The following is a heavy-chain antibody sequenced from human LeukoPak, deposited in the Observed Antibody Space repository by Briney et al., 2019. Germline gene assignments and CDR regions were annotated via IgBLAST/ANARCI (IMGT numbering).Heavy chain of an antibody. CDR3: AREYIAVAPLGY. Sequence: GGSLRLSCAAAGFTFSSYAMHWVRQAPGKGLEWVAVISYDGSNKYYADSVKGRFTISRDNSKNTLYLQMNSLRAEDTAVYYCAREYIAVAPLGYWGQGTLVTVSS. J-gene: IGHJ4*02. CDR2: ISYDGSNK. D-gene: IGHD6-19*01. CDR1: GFTFSSYA. V-gene: IGHV3-30-3*01.